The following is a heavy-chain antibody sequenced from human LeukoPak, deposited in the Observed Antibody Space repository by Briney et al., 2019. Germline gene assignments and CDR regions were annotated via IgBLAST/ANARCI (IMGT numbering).Heavy chain of an antibody. Sequence: AGGSLRLSCAASGFTFSRTSMHWVRQATGKGLEWVSAIGTAGDTFYPGSVKGRFTISRENAKNSLSLQMNSLRAEDTAVYYCVRQQTPHGNFDYWGQGTLVTVSS. CDR1: GFTFSRTS. D-gene: IGHD1-26*01. V-gene: IGHV3-13*01. CDR3: VRQQTPHGNFDY. CDR2: IGTAGDT. J-gene: IGHJ4*02.